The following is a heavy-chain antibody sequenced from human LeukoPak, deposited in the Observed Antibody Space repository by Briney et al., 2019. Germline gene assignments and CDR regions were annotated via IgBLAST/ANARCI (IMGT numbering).Heavy chain of an antibody. CDR2: IYYSGST. Sequence: SQTLSLTCTVSGGSISRGGYYWIWIRQHPGKGLEWIGYIYYSGSTYYNPSLKSRVTISVDTSKNQFSLKLSSVTAADTAVYYCARDHGRGFDPWGQGTLVTVSS. J-gene: IGHJ5*02. V-gene: IGHV4-31*03. CDR3: ARDHGRGFDP. CDR1: GGSISRGGYY.